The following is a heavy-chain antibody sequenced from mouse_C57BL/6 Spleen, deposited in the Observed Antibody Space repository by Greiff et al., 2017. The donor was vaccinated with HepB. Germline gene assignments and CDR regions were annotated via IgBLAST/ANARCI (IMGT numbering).Heavy chain of an antibody. CDR2: IYPGDGDT. CDR1: GYAFSSSW. CDR3: ARGYYYGSRYWYFDV. D-gene: IGHD1-1*01. Sequence: QVQLQQSGPELVKPGASVKISCKASGYAFSSSWMNWVKQRPGKGLEWIGRIYPGDGDTNYNGKFKGKATLTADKSSSTAYMQLSSLTSEDSAVYFCARGYYYGSRYWYFDVWGTGTTVTVSS. J-gene: IGHJ1*03. V-gene: IGHV1-82*01.